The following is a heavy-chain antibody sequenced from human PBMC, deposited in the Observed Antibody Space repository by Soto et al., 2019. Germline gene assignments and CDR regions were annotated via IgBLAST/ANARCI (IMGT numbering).Heavy chain of an antibody. CDR2: ISSSSSYI. CDR3: ARGGTYYDILTGYL. CDR1: GFTFSSYS. D-gene: IGHD3-9*01. Sequence: EVQLVESGGGLVKPGGSLRLSCAASGFTFSSYSMNWVRQAPGKGLEWVSSISSSSSYIYYADSVKGRFTISRDNAKNPLYLQMNSLRAEDTAVYYCARGGTYYDILTGYLWGQGTLVTVSS. J-gene: IGHJ4*02. V-gene: IGHV3-21*01.